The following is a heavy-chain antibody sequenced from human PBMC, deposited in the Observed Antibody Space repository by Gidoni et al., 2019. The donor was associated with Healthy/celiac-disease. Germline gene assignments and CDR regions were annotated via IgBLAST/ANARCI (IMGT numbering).Heavy chain of an antibody. J-gene: IGHJ6*02. V-gene: IGHV1-69*01. CDR1: GGTFSSYA. CDR3: ARDMYCSGGSCYSYYYYYGMDV. Sequence: QVQLVQSGAEVKKPGSSVKVSCKASGGTFSSYAISWVRQAPGQGLEWMGGIIPIFGTANYAQKFQGRVTITADESTSTAYMELSSLRSEDTAVYYCARDMYCSGGSCYSYYYYYGMDVWGQGTTVTVSS. CDR2: IIPIFGTA. D-gene: IGHD2-15*01.